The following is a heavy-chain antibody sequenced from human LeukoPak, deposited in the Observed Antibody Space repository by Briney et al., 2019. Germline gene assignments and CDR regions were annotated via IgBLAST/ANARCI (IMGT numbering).Heavy chain of an antibody. CDR3: ARENYGDYGFDY. CDR1: GYTFTSYD. J-gene: IGHJ4*02. V-gene: IGHV1-8*01. D-gene: IGHD4-17*01. Sequence: ASVKVSCKASGYTFTSYDINWVRQATGQGLEWMGWMNPNIGNTGYAQKFQGRVTMTRNTSISTAYMELSSLRSEDTAVYYCARENYGDYGFDYWGQGTLVTVSS. CDR2: MNPNIGNT.